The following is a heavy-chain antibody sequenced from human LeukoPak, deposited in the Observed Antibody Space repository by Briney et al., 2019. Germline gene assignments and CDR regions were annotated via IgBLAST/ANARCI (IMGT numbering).Heavy chain of an antibody. D-gene: IGHD2-15*01. V-gene: IGHV5-51*01. CDR1: GYSFTSYW. CDR2: IYPGDSDT. J-gene: IGHJ4*02. Sequence: GESLKISCKGSGYSFTSYWIGWVRRMPGKGLEWMGIIYPGDSDTRYSPSFQGQVTISADKSISTAYPQWSSLKASDTAMYYCARVRYCSGGSCRYFDYWGQGTLVTVSS. CDR3: ARVRYCSGGSCRYFDY.